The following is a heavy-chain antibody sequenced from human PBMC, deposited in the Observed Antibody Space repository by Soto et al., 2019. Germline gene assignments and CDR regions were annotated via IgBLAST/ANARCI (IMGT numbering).Heavy chain of an antibody. V-gene: IGHV3-48*01. CDR2: ISSSSSTI. J-gene: IGHJ4*02. CDR3: ARAGGWFGEYYYFDY. Sequence: PGGSLRLSCAASGFTFSSYSMNWVRQAPGKGLEWVSYISSSSSTIYYADSVKGRFTISRDNAKNSLYLQMNSLRAEDTAVYYCARAGGWFGEYYYFDYWGQGTLVTAPQ. CDR1: GFTFSSYS. D-gene: IGHD3-10*01.